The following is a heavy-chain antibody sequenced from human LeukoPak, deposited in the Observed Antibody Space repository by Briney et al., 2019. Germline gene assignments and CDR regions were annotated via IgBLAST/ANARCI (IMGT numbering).Heavy chain of an antibody. D-gene: IGHD2-21*02. CDR3: AKEPGYCGGDCPLDY. Sequence: QPGGSLRLSCAASGFTFSCYGMHWVRQAPGKGLEWVAVIWYDGSNKYYADSVKGRFTISRDNSKNTLYLQMNSLRAEDTAVYYCAKEPGYCGGDCPLDYWGQGTLVTVSS. CDR1: GFTFSCYG. CDR2: IWYDGSNK. J-gene: IGHJ4*02. V-gene: IGHV3-33*06.